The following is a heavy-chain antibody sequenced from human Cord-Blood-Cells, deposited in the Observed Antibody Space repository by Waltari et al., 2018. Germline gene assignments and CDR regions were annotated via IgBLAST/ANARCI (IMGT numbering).Heavy chain of an antibody. CDR2: IDYSGGT. Sequence: QLQLQESGPGLVKPSETLSLTCTVSGGSISSSSYYWGWIRQPPGKGLEWIGSIDYSGGTYYNPSLKSRVTISVDTSKNQFSLKLSSVTAADTAVYYCARHTGITGIEYFQHWGQGTLVTVSS. CDR1: GGSISSSSYY. V-gene: IGHV4-39*01. D-gene: IGHD1-20*01. J-gene: IGHJ1*01. CDR3: ARHTGITGIEYFQH.